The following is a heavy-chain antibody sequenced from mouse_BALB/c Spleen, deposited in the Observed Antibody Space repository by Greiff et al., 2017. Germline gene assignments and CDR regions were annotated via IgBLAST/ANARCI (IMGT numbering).Heavy chain of an antibody. CDR1: GYTFTDYA. D-gene: IGHD1-1*01. CDR2: ISTYYGDA. Sequence: QVQLKQSGAELVRPGVSVKISCKGSGYTFTDYAMHWVKQSHAKSLEWIGVISTYYGDASYNQKFKGKATMTVDKSSSTAYMELARLTSEDSAIYYCARGGSSHEGYFDYWGQGTTLTVSS. CDR3: ARGGSSHEGYFDY. J-gene: IGHJ2*01. V-gene: IGHV1S137*01.